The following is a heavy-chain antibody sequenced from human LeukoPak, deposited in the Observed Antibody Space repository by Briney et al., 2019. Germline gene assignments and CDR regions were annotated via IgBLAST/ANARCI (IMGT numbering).Heavy chain of an antibody. CDR3: ASQKKDIVVVVAAYFDY. CDR2: IHYSGST. D-gene: IGHD2-15*01. V-gene: IGHV4-59*08. CDR1: GGSISGYY. J-gene: IGHJ4*02. Sequence: PSETLSLTCTVSGGSISGYYWSWIRQPPGKGLEWIGYIHYSGSTNYNPSLKSRVTISVDTSKNQFSLKLSSVTAADTAVYYCASQKKDIVVVVAAYFDYWGQGTLVTVSS.